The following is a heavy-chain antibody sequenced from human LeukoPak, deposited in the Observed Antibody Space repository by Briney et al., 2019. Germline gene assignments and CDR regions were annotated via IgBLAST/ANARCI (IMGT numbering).Heavy chain of an antibody. V-gene: IGHV4-30-2*01. CDR2: IYHSGST. Sequence: SETLSLTCTVSGGSISSGGYSWSWIRQPPGKGLEWIGYIYHSGSTYYNPSLKSRVTISVDRSKNQFSLKLSSVTAADTAVYYCARVWYGSEKGNWFDPWGQGTLVTVSS. J-gene: IGHJ5*02. CDR1: GGSISSGGYS. CDR3: ARVWYGSEKGNWFDP. D-gene: IGHD3-10*01.